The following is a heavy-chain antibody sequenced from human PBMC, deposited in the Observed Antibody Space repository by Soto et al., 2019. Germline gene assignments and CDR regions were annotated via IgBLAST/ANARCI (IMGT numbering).Heavy chain of an antibody. D-gene: IGHD6-19*01. J-gene: IGHJ5*02. CDR3: ARRQLISSGWYGDWFDP. CDR1: GGSNSSSSYY. Sequence: QLQLQESGPGLVKPSETLSLTCTVSGGSNSSSSYYWGWIRQPPGKGLEWIGSLYYSGSTYYNPSLKCRVTISVDTSKNQFSLRLSSVTAADTAVYYCARRQLISSGWYGDWFDPWGQGTLVTVSS. CDR2: LYYSGST. V-gene: IGHV4-39*01.